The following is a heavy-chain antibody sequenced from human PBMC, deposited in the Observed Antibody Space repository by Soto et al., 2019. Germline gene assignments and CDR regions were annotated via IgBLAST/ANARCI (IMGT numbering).Heavy chain of an antibody. J-gene: IGHJ6*02. D-gene: IGHD4-17*01. CDR3: ARAYQSTTVTTRYYGMDV. CDR2: IIPIFGTA. CDR1: GGTFSSYA. V-gene: IGHV1-69*06. Sequence: QVQLVQSGAEVKKPGSSVKVSCKASGGTFSSYAISWVRQAPGQGLEWMGGIIPIFGTANYAQKFQGRVTITADKSTSTAYMELCSLRSEDTAVYYCARAYQSTTVTTRYYGMDVWGQGTTVTVSS.